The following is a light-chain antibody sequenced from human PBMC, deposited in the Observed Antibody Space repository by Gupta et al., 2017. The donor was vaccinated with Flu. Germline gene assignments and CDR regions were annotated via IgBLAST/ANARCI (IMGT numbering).Light chain of an antibody. J-gene: IGKJ1*01. CDR2: WAS. CDR3: QQYYSTPSWT. Sequence: DIVMTQAPDSLAVSLGERATINCKSSQSVLYRSNNQNYLAWYQQKPGQPPKLLIYWASTRESGVPDRFSGSGSGTDFTLTISSLQAEDVAVYYCQQYYSTPSWTFGQGTKVEIK. V-gene: IGKV4-1*01. CDR1: QSVLYRSNNQNY.